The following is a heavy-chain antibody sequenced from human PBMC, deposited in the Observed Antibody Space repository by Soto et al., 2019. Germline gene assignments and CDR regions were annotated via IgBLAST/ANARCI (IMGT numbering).Heavy chain of an antibody. J-gene: IGHJ6*03. CDR2: IIPILGIA. CDR1: RRNLTSYT. D-gene: IGHD3-3*01. CDR3: AREQRITIFGVVIRTLDYYYYYMDV. Sequence: ASVKVSSKAPRRNLTSYTSRWVRQAPEQGIDWMGSIIPILGIANYAQKFQGRVTMTADTSTSTAYMELRSLRSDDTAVYYCAREQRITIFGVVIRTLDYYYYYMDVWGKGTTVTVSS. V-gene: IGHV1-69*04.